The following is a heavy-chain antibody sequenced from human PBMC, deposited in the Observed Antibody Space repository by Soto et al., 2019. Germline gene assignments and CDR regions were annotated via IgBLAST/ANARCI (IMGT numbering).Heavy chain of an antibody. CDR3: AKDQGREQICYYYGMDD. Sequence: GGSLRLSCAASGFTFSSYAMSWVRQAPGKGLEWVSAISGSGGSTYYADSVKGRFTISRDNSKNTLYLQMNSLRAEDTAVYYCAKDQGREQICYYYGMDDWGQGTTVTVSS. V-gene: IGHV3-23*01. D-gene: IGHD1-26*01. CDR2: ISGSGGST. CDR1: GFTFSSYA. J-gene: IGHJ6*02.